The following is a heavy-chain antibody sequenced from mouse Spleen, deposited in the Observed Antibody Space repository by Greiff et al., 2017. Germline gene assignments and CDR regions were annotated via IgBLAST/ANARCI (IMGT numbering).Heavy chain of an antibody. CDR3: AREGTPTGAGAMDY. V-gene: IGHV1-39*01. D-gene: IGHD1-1*01. CDR1: GYSFTDYN. Sequence: VQLKQSGPELVKPGASVKISCKASGYSFTDYNMNWVKQSNGKSLEWIGVINPNYGTTSYNQKFKGKATLTVDQSSSTAYMQLNSLTSEDSAVYYCAREGTPTGAGAMDYWGQGTSVTVSS. J-gene: IGHJ4*01. CDR2: INPNYGTT.